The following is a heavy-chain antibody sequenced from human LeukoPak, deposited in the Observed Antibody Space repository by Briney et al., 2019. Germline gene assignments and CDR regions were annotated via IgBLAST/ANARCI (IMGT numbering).Heavy chain of an antibody. CDR3: ARITGFGESPDY. V-gene: IGHV4-39*01. CDR1: GGSISSSSYY. Sequence: PSETLSLTCTVSGGSISSSSYYWGWIRQPPGKGPEWIGSIYYSGSTYYKPSLKSRVIISVDTSKNQFTLKLNSVTAADTAVYYCARITGFGESPDYWGQGTLVTVSS. J-gene: IGHJ4*02. CDR2: IYYSGST. D-gene: IGHD3-10*01.